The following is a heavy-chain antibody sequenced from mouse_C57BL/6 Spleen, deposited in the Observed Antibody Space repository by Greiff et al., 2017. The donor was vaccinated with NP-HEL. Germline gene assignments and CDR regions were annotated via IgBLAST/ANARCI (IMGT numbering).Heavy chain of an antibody. CDR1: GYTFTSYW. CDR3: ARKRGDGYYRYFDV. Sequence: QVQLKQPGAELVMPGASVKLSCKASGYTFTSYWMHWVKQRPGQGLEWIGEIDPSDSYTNYNQKFKGKSTLTVDKSSSTAYMQLSSLTSEDSAVYYCARKRGDGYYRYFDVWGTGTTVTVSS. J-gene: IGHJ1*03. D-gene: IGHD2-3*01. V-gene: IGHV1-69*01. CDR2: IDPSDSYT.